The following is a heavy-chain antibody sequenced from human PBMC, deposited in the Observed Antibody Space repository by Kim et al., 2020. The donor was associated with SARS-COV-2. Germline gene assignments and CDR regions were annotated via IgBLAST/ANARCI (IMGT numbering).Heavy chain of an antibody. J-gene: IGHJ4*02. Sequence: ASVKVSCKASGYTFTRYYIHWVRQAPGQGLEWMGMINVSAGTTNYAQNFRGRVTMTRDTSTSTVYMELSSLRSDDTAVYYCAREPPGAADGFDYWGQGTLVTVSS. D-gene: IGHD6-13*01. CDR1: GYTFTRYY. V-gene: IGHV1-46*01. CDR2: INVSAGTT. CDR3: AREPPGAADGFDY.